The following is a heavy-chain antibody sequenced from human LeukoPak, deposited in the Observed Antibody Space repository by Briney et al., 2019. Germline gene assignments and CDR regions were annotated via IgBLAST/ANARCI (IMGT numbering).Heavy chain of an antibody. J-gene: IGHJ5*02. D-gene: IGHD3-9*01. V-gene: IGHV1-69*04. CDR1: GGTFSIYA. CDR2: IIRIFGIA. Sequence: SVNLSRKASGGTFSIYAIIWVQQAPRQGPECIARIIRIFGIANYAQKNQGRVTITADKPTSTADMELSSLRSEDTAVYYCARGWQDDILTGIPPYNWFDPWGQGTLVTVSS. CDR3: ARGWQDDILTGIPPYNWFDP.